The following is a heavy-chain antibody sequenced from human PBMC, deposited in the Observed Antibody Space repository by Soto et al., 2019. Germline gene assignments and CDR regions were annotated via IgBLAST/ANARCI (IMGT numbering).Heavy chain of an antibody. J-gene: IGHJ4*02. CDR3: ARQAGFWSGYYTGPFDY. V-gene: IGHV4-59*08. D-gene: IGHD3-3*01. Sequence: SETLSLTCTVSGGSISSYYWSWIRQPPGKGLGWIGYIYYSGSTNYNPSLKSRVTISVDTSKNQFSLKLSSVTAADTAVYYCARQAGFWSGYYTGPFDYWGQGTLVTVSS. CDR1: GGSISSYY. CDR2: IYYSGST.